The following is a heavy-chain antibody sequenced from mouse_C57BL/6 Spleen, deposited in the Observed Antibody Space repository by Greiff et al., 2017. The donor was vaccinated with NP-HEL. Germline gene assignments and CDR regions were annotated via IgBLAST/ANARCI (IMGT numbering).Heavy chain of an antibody. D-gene: IGHD3-2*02. CDR2: IWSGGST. Sequence: QVQLQQSGPGLVQPSQSLSITCTVSGFSLTSYGVHWVRQSPGKGLEWLGVIWSGGSTDYNAAFISRLSISKDNSKSQVFFKMNSLQADDTALYSCARTGTAQAAWFAYWGHGTLVTVSA. J-gene: IGHJ3*01. CDR3: ARTGTAQAAWFAY. V-gene: IGHV2-2*01. CDR1: GFSLTSYG.